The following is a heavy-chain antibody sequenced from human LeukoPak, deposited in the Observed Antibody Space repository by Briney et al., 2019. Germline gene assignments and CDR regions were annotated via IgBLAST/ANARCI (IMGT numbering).Heavy chain of an antibody. CDR1: GFTFSSYV. Sequence: PGGSLRLSCAVSGFTFSSYVMTWVRQAPGKGLEWVAFIRYDGSNKYYADSVKGRFTISRDNSKNTLYLQMNSLRAEDTAVYYCAKLPYCSSTSCYSYYMDVWGKGTTVTVSS. J-gene: IGHJ6*03. CDR2: IRYDGSNK. D-gene: IGHD2-2*02. V-gene: IGHV3-30*02. CDR3: AKLPYCSSTSCYSYYMDV.